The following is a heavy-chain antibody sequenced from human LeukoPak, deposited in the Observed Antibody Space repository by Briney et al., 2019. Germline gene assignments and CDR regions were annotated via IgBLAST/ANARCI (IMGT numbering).Heavy chain of an antibody. CDR3: ARDIGQQREYGMDV. CDR2: INPNSGGT. D-gene: IGHD6-13*01. V-gene: IGHV1-2*06. CDR1: GYTFSGYY. Sequence: XSVKVSCKASGYTFSGYYMHWVRQAPGQGLEWMGRINPNSGGTNYAQKFQGGVTMTRDTSISTAYMELSRLRSDDTAVYYCARDIGQQREYGMDVWGQGTTVTVSS. J-gene: IGHJ6*02.